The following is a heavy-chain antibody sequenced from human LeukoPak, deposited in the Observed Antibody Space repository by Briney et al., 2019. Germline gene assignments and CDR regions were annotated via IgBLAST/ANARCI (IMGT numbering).Heavy chain of an antibody. CDR2: ISSSSSTI. Sequence: GGSLRLSCAASGFTFSSYSMNWVRQAPGKGLEWVSYISSSSSTIYYADPVKGRFTISRDNAKNSLYLQMNSLRAEDTAVYYCARDRSMLPLSDWGQGTLVTVSS. J-gene: IGHJ4*02. V-gene: IGHV3-48*01. CDR1: GFTFSSYS. CDR3: ARDRSMLPLSD. D-gene: IGHD3-10*02.